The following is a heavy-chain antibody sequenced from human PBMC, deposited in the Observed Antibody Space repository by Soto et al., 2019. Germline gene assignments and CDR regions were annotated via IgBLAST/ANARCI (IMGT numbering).Heavy chain of an antibody. Sequence: DVQLVASGGGLAQPGGSLRLSCTASGFSFSTYWMHWVRQVPGKGPVWVSRISGDGNTTTYADSVKGRFTISRDNANNILYLEMNTLRAEDTAVYHCTRGPRVDSAGTGAHWGQGTLVTVSS. CDR3: TRGPRVDSAGTGAH. J-gene: IGHJ4*02. D-gene: IGHD6-13*01. CDR2: ISGDGNTT. V-gene: IGHV3-74*03. CDR1: GFSFSTYW.